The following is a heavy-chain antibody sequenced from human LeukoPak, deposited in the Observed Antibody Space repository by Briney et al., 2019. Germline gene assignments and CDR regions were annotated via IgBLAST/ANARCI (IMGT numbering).Heavy chain of an antibody. V-gene: IGHV3-30*02. D-gene: IGHD6-13*01. CDR3: AKDSLLRGYSSSWRFDY. CDR2: IWYDGSNK. CDR1: GFAFSSYG. Sequence: GGSLRLSCAASGFAFSSYGMHWVRQAPGKGLEWVAFIWYDGSNKYYADSVKGRFTISRDNSKNTLYLQMNSLRAEDTAVYYCAKDSLLRGYSSSWRFDYWGQGTLVTVSS. J-gene: IGHJ4*02.